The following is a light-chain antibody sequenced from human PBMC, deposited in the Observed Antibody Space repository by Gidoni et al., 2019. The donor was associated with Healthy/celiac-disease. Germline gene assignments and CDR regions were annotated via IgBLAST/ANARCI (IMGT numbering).Light chain of an antibody. Sequence: EIALTQSPGTLSLSPGERATLSCRASQSVSSSYLAWYKQTPGQAPRLIIYCASCRATGIPDRFIGSWSGTDFTLTISLLEPEDFAVYYCQQYCSSPPYTFXQXTKLEIK. CDR1: QSVSSSY. CDR3: QQYCSSPPYT. V-gene: IGKV3-20*01. CDR2: CAS. J-gene: IGKJ2*01.